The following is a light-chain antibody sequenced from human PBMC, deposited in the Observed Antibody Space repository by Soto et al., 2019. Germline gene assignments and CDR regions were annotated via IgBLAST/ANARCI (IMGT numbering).Light chain of an antibody. CDR1: QSVSSSY. V-gene: IGKV3-15*01. CDR3: QQYNNWPRT. J-gene: IGKJ1*01. CDR2: GAS. Sequence: EVVLTQSPDTLSLPPGERATLSCGASQSVSSSYLAWYQQKPGLAPRLLIYGASTRATGIPARFSGSGPGTEFTLTISSLQSEDFAVYYCQQYNNWPRTFGQGTKVDIK.